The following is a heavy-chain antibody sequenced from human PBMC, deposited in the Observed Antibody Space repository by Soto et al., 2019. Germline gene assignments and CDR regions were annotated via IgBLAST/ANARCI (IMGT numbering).Heavy chain of an antibody. CDR1: GFTLGDYA. Sequence: GGSLRLSCTASGFTLGDYAMSWFRQAPGKGLEWVGFIRSKAYGGTTEYAASVKGRFTISRDDSKSIAYLQMNSLKTEDTAVYYCTPDCSSTSCSWFDPWGQGTLVTVSS. J-gene: IGHJ5*02. CDR3: TPDCSSTSCSWFDP. V-gene: IGHV3-49*03. CDR2: IRSKAYGGTT. D-gene: IGHD2-2*01.